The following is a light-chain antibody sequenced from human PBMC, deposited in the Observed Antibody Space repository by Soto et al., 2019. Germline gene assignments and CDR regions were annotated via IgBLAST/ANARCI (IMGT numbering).Light chain of an antibody. J-gene: IGKJ1*01. Sequence: VWTKSLATRSLSPGEKATLSCRASQSVGNYLAWYQQKPGQAPRLLIYGASTRATGIPARFSGSGSGTEFTLTISSLQSEDFAVYYCQQYNNWRTFGQRSMV. CDR3: QQYNNWRT. CDR1: QSVGNY. V-gene: IGKV3-15*01. CDR2: GAS.